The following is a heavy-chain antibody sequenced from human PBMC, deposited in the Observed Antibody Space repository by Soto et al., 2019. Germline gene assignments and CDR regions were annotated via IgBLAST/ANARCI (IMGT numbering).Heavy chain of an antibody. CDR1: GGTFSSYA. J-gene: IGHJ6*02. CDR2: IIPIFGTA. D-gene: IGHD1-7*01. V-gene: IGHV1-69*13. CDR3: ARPYNWNYGTYYYYGMDV. Sequence: GASVKVSCKASGGTFSSYAISRVRQAPGQGLEWMGGIIPIFGTANYAQKFQGRVTITADESTSTAYMELSSLRSEDTAVYYCARPYNWNYGTYYYYGMDVWGQGTTVTVSS.